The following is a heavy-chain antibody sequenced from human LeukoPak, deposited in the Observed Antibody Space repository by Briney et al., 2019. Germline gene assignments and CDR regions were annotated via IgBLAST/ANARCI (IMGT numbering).Heavy chain of an antibody. J-gene: IGHJ4*02. CDR3: ARVYWSYYDSSGYYYYFDY. CDR1: GYTFTSYG. V-gene: IGHV1-18*01. D-gene: IGHD3-22*01. Sequence: ASVKVSCKASGYTFTSYGISWVRQAPGQGLEWMGWISAYNGNTNYAQKLQGRVTMTTDTSTSTAYMELRSLRSDDTAVYYCARVYWSYYDSSGYYYYFDYWGQGTLVTVSS. CDR2: ISAYNGNT.